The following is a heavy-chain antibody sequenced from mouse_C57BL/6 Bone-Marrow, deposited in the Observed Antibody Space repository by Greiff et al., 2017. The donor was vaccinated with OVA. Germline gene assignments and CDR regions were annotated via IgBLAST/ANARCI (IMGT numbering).Heavy chain of an antibody. V-gene: IGHV1-4*01. D-gene: IGHD1-1*01. CDR3: AREAITTVPHGY. J-gene: IGHJ2*01. Sequence: VQLQQSGAELARPGASVKMSCKASGYTFTSYTMHWVKQRPGQGLEWIGYINPSSGYTKYNQKFKDKATLTEDKSSSTAYMQLSSLTSEDSAVYYCAREAITTVPHGYWGQGTTLTVSS. CDR1: GYTFTSYT. CDR2: INPSSGYT.